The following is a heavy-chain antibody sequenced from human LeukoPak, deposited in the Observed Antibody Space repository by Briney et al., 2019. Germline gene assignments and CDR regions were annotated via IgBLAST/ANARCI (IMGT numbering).Heavy chain of an antibody. J-gene: IGHJ5*02. Sequence: SETLSLTCTVSGDSVSSYYWTWIRQPAGKGLEWIGRIYSSGTTHYNPSLKSRVTMSVDTSKNQFTLKLSSVTAADTAVYYCAREWFGELGNWFDPWGQGTLVTVSS. CDR2: IYSSGTT. D-gene: IGHD3-10*01. CDR1: GDSVSSYY. V-gene: IGHV4-4*07. CDR3: AREWFGELGNWFDP.